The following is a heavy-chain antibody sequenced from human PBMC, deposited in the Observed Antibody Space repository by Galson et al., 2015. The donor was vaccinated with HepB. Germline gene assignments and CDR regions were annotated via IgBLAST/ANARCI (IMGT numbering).Heavy chain of an antibody. CDR1: EYRFTNDW. CDR2: IFLGDSDS. D-gene: IGHD3-10*01. CDR3: ARRGGGFGEYLNAFDI. V-gene: IGHV5-51*01. J-gene: IGHJ3*02. Sequence: QSGAEVKKPGESLTISCKGSEYRFTNDWIGWVRQMPGKGLERVAIIFLGDSDSRYNPSFQGHVTISADKSITTAYLQWSSLKASDTAMYYFARRGGGFGEYLNAFDIWGQGTMVTVSS.